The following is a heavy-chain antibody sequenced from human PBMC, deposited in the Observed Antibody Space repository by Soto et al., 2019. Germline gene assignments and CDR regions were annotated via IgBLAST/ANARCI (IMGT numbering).Heavy chain of an antibody. CDR2: IYYSGST. Sequence: QVQLQESGPGLVKPSETLSLTCTVSGGSVTSGSYYWSWIRQPPGKGLEWIGYIYYSGSTSYNPSLKSRGTKSVDTSKYQIALKLSSVTAADTAVYYGARDQGIAGAVFDYWGQGTLVTVSS. CDR1: GGSVTSGSYY. D-gene: IGHD6-19*01. J-gene: IGHJ4*02. V-gene: IGHV4-61*01. CDR3: ARDQGIAGAVFDY.